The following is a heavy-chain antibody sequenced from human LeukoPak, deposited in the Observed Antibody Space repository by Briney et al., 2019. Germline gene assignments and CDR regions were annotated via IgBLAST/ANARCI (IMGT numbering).Heavy chain of an antibody. J-gene: IGHJ4*02. CDR2: IYYSGST. V-gene: IGHV4-39*07. Sequence: PSETLSLTCTVSGGSISSSSYYWGWIRQPPGKGLEWIGSIYYSGSTYYNPSLKSRVTISVDTSKNQFSLKLSSVTAADTAVYYCARVPITKGPSTYFDYWGQGTLVIVSS. CDR1: GGSISSSSYY. CDR3: ARVPITKGPSTYFDY. D-gene: IGHD3-10*01.